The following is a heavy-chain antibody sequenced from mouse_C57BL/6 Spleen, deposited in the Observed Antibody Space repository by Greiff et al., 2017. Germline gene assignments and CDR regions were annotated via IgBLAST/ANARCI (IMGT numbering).Heavy chain of an antibody. CDR3: ARWSDYDDEYAMDY. CDR1: GYTFTSYG. Sequence: VQLQQSGAELARPGASVKLSCKASGYTFTSYGISWVKQRTGQGLEWIGEIYPRSGNTYYNEKFKGKATLTADKSSSTAYMELRSLTSEDSAVYFCARWSDYDDEYAMDYWGQGTSVTVSS. D-gene: IGHD2-4*01. CDR2: IYPRSGNT. J-gene: IGHJ4*01. V-gene: IGHV1-81*01.